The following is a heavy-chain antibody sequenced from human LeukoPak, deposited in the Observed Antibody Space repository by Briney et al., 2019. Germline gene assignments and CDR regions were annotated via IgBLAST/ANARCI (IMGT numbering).Heavy chain of an antibody. CDR2: ISNSGSTI. J-gene: IGHJ4*02. D-gene: IGHD3-22*01. Sequence: PGGSLRLSCAAFGFTFSDYYMSWIRQAPGQGLEWLSYISNSGSTIYYADSVKGRFTISRDNAKNSLYLQMNSLRAEDTAVYYCARDYYDDSGYSTYYFDYWGQGTLVTVSS. V-gene: IGHV3-11*01. CDR1: GFTFSDYY. CDR3: ARDYYDDSGYSTYYFDY.